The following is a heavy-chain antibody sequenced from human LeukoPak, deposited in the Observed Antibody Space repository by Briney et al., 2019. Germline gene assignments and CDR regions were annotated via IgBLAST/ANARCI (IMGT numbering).Heavy chain of an antibody. V-gene: IGHV1-46*01. CDR3: ARAIREDYYDSSGRLDY. Sequence: ASVQVSCKASGYTFTSYYMHWVRQAPGQGLEWMGIINPSGGSTSYAQKFQGRVTMTRDTSTSTVYMELSSLRSEDTAVYYCARAIREDYYDSSGRLDYWGQGTLVTVSS. CDR1: GYTFTSYY. D-gene: IGHD3-22*01. J-gene: IGHJ4*02. CDR2: INPSGGST.